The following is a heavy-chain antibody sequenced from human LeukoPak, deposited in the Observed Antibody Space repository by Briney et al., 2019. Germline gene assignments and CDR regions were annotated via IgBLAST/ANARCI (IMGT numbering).Heavy chain of an antibody. CDR2: ISGSGGST. CDR3: AKGRSSSTTYDAFDI. CDR1: GFTFSSYA. V-gene: IGHV3-23*01. D-gene: IGHD6-13*01. Sequence: PGGALRLSCAASGFTFSSYAVSWVRAAPGRGVGWFSAISGSGGSTYYADSVKGRFTISRDNSKNTLYLQMNSLRAEDTAVYYCAKGRSSSTTYDAFDIWGQGTMVTVSS. J-gene: IGHJ3*02.